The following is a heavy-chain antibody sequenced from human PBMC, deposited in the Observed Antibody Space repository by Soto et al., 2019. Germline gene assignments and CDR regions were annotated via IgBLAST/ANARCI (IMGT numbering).Heavy chain of an antibody. D-gene: IGHD3-9*01. V-gene: IGHV1-3*01. J-gene: IGHJ4*02. CDR2: INAGNGNT. Sequence: ASVKVSCNTSGYTFTLYPIHWVRQAPGQRLEWMGWINAGNGNTKYSQKFQGRVTISRDTSASTAYMELSSLRSEETAVYYCARGVFDWIFMADYWGQGTLVTVSS. CDR3: ARGVFDWIFMADY. CDR1: GYTFTLYP.